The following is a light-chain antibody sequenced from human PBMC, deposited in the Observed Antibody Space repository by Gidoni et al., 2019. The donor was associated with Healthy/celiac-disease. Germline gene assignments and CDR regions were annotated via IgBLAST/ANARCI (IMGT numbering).Light chain of an antibody. CDR3: QQYGSSPRSIT. CDR2: GAS. CDR1: QSVSSSY. V-gene: IGKV3-20*01. J-gene: IGKJ5*01. Sequence: EIVLTQSPGTLSLSPGERATLSCRASQSVSSSYLAWYQQKPGQAPRLLIHGASSRATGIPDRFSGSGSGTDFTRTISRLEPEDFAVYYCQQYGSSPRSITFGQGTRLEIK.